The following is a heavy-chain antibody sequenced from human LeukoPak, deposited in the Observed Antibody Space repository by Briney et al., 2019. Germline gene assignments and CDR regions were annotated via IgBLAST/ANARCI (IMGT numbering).Heavy chain of an antibody. D-gene: IGHD6-19*01. J-gene: IGHJ4*02. CDR3: ARDSRASYSSGWYGPPDFDY. CDR2: INPNSGGT. Sequence: ASVKVSCKASGYTFTSYGISWVRQAPGQGLEWMGWINPNSGGTNYAQKLQGRVTMTTDTSTSTAYMELRSLRSDDTAVYYCARDSRASYSSGWYGPPDFDYWGQGTLVTVSS. CDR1: GYTFTSYG. V-gene: IGHV1-18*01.